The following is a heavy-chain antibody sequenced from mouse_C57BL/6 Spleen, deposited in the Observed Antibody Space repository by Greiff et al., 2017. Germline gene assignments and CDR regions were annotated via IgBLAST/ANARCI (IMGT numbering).Heavy chain of an antibody. D-gene: IGHD2-12*01. V-gene: IGHV1-82*01. J-gene: IGHJ2*01. Sequence: QVQLQQSGPELVKPGASVKISCKASGYAFSSSWMNWVKQRPGKGLEWIGRIYPGDGDTNYNGKFKGKATLTADKSSSTAYIKSSRLTSEDSAVYFCARGGIRRKYYFDSWGQGTTLTVSS. CDR3: ARGGIRRKYYFDS. CDR2: IYPGDGDT. CDR1: GYAFSSSW.